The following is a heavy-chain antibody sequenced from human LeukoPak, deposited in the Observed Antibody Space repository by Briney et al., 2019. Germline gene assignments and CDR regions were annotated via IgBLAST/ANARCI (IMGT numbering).Heavy chain of an antibody. J-gene: IGHJ4*02. CDR3: ACANDYGDYSR. Sequence: SQTLSLTCTVSGGSISSGSYYWSWIRQPAGEGLEGIGRIYTSGSTNYNPSLKSRVTISVDTSKNQFSLKLSSVTAADTAVYYCACANDYGDYSRWGQGTLVTVSS. CDR2: IYTSGST. CDR1: GGSISSGSYY. V-gene: IGHV4-61*02. D-gene: IGHD4-17*01.